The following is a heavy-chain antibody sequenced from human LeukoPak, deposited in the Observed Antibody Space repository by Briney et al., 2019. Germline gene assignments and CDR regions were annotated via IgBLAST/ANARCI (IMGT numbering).Heavy chain of an antibody. D-gene: IGHD3-10*01. CDR3: ATLGSSGMVHGNLDF. J-gene: IGHJ4*02. CDR1: GFTFSNYE. V-gene: IGHV3-21*01. CDR2: IDTTSTYI. Sequence: GGSLRLSCAASGFTFSNYEMNWVRQAPGKGLEWVSSIDTTSTYIYYADSLKGRFTISRDNAKNSLYLQMNSLRAEDTAMYYCATLGSSGMVHGNLDFWGQGTLVTVSS.